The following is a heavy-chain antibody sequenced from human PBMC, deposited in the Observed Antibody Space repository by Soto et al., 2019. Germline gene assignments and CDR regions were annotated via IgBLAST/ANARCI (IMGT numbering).Heavy chain of an antibody. D-gene: IGHD4-17*01. V-gene: IGHV1-69*04. CDR2: IIPILGIA. CDR1: GGTFSSYT. Sequence: SVKVSCKASGGTFSSYTISLVRQAPGQGLEWMGRIIPILGIANYAQKFQGRVTITADKSTNTAYMELSSLRSEDTAVYYCARDRYGDYGTNWFDPWGQGTLVTVSS. CDR3: ARDRYGDYGTNWFDP. J-gene: IGHJ5*02.